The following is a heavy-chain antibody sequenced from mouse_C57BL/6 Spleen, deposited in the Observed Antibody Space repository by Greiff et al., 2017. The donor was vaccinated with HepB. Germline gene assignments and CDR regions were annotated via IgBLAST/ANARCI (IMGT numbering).Heavy chain of an antibody. D-gene: IGHD1-1*01. CDR3: ASGDYGSAMDY. Sequence: VQLHQSGAELAKPGASVKLSCKASGYTFTSYWMHWVKQRPGQGLEWIGYINPSSGYTKYNQKFKDKATLTADKSSSTAYMQLSSLTYEDSAVYYCASGDYGSAMDYWGQGTSVTVSS. V-gene: IGHV1-7*01. CDR2: INPSSGYT. CDR1: GYTFTSYW. J-gene: IGHJ4*01.